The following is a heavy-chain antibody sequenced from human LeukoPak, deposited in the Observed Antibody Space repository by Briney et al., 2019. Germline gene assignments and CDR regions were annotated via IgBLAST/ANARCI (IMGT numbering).Heavy chain of an antibody. J-gene: IGHJ6*02. CDR2: IYPGDSDT. CDR1: GYSFTSYW. V-gene: IGHV5-51*01. D-gene: IGHD2-2*01. CDR3: AKASSASGDGLDV. Sequence: GESLKISCKGSGYSFTSYWIAWVRQMPGKGLEWMGIIYPGDSDTRYSPSFQGQVTISADKSISTAYLQWRSLKASDAAIYYCAKASSASGDGLDVWGQGTPVTVSS.